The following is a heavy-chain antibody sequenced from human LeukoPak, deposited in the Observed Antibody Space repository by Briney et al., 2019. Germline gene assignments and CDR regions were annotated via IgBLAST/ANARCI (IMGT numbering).Heavy chain of an antibody. CDR3: AGGRGWYSPDY. Sequence: GGSLRLSCAASGFTFSNAWMSWVRQAPGKGLEWVGRIKSKTDGGTTDYAAPVKGRFTISRDDSKNTLYLQMNSLKTEDTAVYYCAGGRGWYSPDYWGQGTLVTVSS. D-gene: IGHD6-19*01. V-gene: IGHV3-15*01. J-gene: IGHJ4*02. CDR1: GFTFSNAW. CDR2: IKSKTDGGTT.